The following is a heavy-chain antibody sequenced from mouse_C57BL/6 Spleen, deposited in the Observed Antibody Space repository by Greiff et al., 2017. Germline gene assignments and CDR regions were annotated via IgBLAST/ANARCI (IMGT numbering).Heavy chain of an antibody. D-gene: IGHD1-1*01. J-gene: IGHJ4*01. V-gene: IGHV3-6*01. CDR3: ACLITTVVDAMDY. CDR2: ISYDGSH. CDR1: GYSITRGSY. Sequence: EVKLMESGPGLVKPSQSLSLTCSVTGYSITRGSYWNWIRKFQGNILEWLGFISYDGSHKYGPSHRKRITITRDTSKNLFFVKLNSVTAEDTATYYGACLITTVVDAMDYWGQGTSVTVSS.